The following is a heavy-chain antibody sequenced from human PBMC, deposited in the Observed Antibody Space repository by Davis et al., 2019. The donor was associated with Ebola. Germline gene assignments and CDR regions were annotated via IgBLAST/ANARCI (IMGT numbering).Heavy chain of an antibody. J-gene: IGHJ4*02. D-gene: IGHD1-26*01. CDR1: GYTFTSYY. Sequence: ASVKVSCKASGYTFTSYYMHWVRQAPGQGLEWMGWISPYNGNTNYAQKFQGRVTMTRDTSISTAYMEVSRLRSDDTAVYYCATPVVSGSYYHYFDYWGQGTLVTVSS. CDR3: ATPVVSGSYYHYFDY. V-gene: IGHV1-2*02. CDR2: ISPYNGNT.